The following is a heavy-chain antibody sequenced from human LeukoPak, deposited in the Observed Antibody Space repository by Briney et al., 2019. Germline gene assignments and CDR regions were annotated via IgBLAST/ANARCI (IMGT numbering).Heavy chain of an antibody. V-gene: IGHV4-61*02. CDR2: IYTSGST. CDR1: GGSISSGSYY. D-gene: IGHD3-3*01. CDR3: ARDRVGFLEWLPTDAFDI. J-gene: IGHJ3*02. Sequence: SETLSLTCTVSGGSISSGSYYWSWIRQPAGKGLEWIGRIYTSGSTNYNPSLKSRVTMSVDTSKNQFSLKLSSVTAADTAVYYCARDRVGFLEWLPTDAFDIWGQGTMVTVSS.